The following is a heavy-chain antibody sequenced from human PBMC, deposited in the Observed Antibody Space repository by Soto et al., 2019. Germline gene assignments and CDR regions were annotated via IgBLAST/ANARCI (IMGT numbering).Heavy chain of an antibody. CDR3: ERDGAPADPYEWELPIPPLYYYYYGMDV. CDR1: GFTFSSYA. CDR2: ISYDGSNK. Sequence: GGSLRLSCAASGFTFSSYAMHWVRQAPGKGLEWVAVISYDGSNKYYADSVKGRFTISRDNSKNTLYLQMNSLRAEDTAVYYCERDGAPADPYEWELPIPPLYYYYYGMDVWGQGTTVTVSS. V-gene: IGHV3-30-3*01. D-gene: IGHD1-26*01. J-gene: IGHJ6*02.